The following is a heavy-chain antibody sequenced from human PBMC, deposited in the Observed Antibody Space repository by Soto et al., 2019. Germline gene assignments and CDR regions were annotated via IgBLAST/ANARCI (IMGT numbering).Heavy chain of an antibody. Sequence: SETLSLTCTVSGGSISSGGYYWSWIRQHPGKGLEWIGYIYYSGSTYYIPSLKSRVTISVDTSKNQFSLKLSSVTAADTAVYYWARTYCSSTSCYANWFDPWGQGTLVTVSS. J-gene: IGHJ5*02. CDR1: GGSISSGGYY. CDR2: IYYSGST. CDR3: ARTYCSSTSCYANWFDP. D-gene: IGHD2-2*01. V-gene: IGHV4-31*03.